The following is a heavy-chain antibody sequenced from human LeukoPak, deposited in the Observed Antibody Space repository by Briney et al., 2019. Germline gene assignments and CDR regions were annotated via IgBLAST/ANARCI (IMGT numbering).Heavy chain of an antibody. CDR2: IWYDGSNK. V-gene: IGHV3-33*06. CDR3: AKFRLSLVVVVAASRWFDP. CDR1: GFTFSSYG. Sequence: GGSLRLSCAASGFTFSSYGMRWVRQAPGKGLEWVAVIWYDGSNKYYADSVKGRFTISRDNSKNTLYLQMNSLRAEDTAVYYCAKFRLSLVVVVAASRWFDPWGQGTLVTVSS. J-gene: IGHJ5*02. D-gene: IGHD2-15*01.